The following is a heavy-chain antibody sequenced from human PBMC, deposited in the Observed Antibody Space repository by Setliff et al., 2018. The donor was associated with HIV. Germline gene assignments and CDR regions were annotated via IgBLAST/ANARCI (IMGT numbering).Heavy chain of an antibody. D-gene: IGHD3-22*01. J-gene: IGHJ3*02. Sequence: PGGSLRLSCAASGFTFRNYKFNWVRQAPGRGLEWVSSISIGSGGAIDYADSVQGRFTISRDNSKNSLYLQMSSLRAEDTAIYYCASEVCRHSGGYCYDSYAFDIWGQGTLVTVSS. CDR3: ASEVCRHSGGYCYDSYAFDI. V-gene: IGHV3-21*04. CDR2: ISIGSGGAI. CDR1: GFTFRNYK.